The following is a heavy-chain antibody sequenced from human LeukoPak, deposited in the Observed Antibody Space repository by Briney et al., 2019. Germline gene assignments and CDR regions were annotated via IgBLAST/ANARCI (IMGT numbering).Heavy chain of an antibody. J-gene: IGHJ4*02. Sequence: PGGSLRLSCAASGFTFSSSEMNWARQAPGKGLEWVSYISSSGSTIYYADSVKGRFTTSRDNAKNSLYLQMNSLRAEDTAVYYCARDPIFYRGNYYFDYWGQGTLVTVSS. CDR3: ARDPIFYRGNYYFDY. D-gene: IGHD3-16*02. CDR2: ISSSGSTI. V-gene: IGHV3-48*03. CDR1: GFTFSSSE.